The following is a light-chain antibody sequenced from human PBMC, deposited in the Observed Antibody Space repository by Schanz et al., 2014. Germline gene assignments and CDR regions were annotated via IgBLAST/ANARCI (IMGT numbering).Light chain of an antibody. Sequence: QSALTQPASVSGSPGQSITISCTGTASDVGGYNYVSWYQQYPGKAPKLLIYDVSHRPSGVSNRFSGSKSGNTASLTISGLQADDEADYYCCSHGGRNKFWVFGGGTKLTVL. J-gene: IGLJ3*02. CDR3: CSHGGRNKFWV. CDR1: ASDVGGYNY. V-gene: IGLV2-14*01. CDR2: DVS.